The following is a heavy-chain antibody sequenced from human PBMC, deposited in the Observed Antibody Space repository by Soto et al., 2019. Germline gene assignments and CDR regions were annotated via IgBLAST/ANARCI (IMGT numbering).Heavy chain of an antibody. CDR3: ARPKTKIYSAFDI. CDR2: MSPDGSDT. J-gene: IGHJ3*02. D-gene: IGHD3-10*02. Sequence: EVQLVESGGGLVQPGGSLRLSCAASGFTFNSHWLHWVRQAPGEGLVWVSRMSPDGSDTKYADSVKGRFTISRDNAKSTLYPDMNSLRAEDTGVYYCARPKTKIYSAFDIWGQGTMVTVSS. V-gene: IGHV3-74*03. CDR1: GFTFNSHW.